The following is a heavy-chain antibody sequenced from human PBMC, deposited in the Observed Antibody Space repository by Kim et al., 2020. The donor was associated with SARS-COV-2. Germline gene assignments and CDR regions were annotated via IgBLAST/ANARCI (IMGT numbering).Heavy chain of an antibody. D-gene: IGHD4-17*01. CDR1: GFTFGDYA. Sequence: GGSLRLSCTASGFTFGDYAINWFRQAPGKGLEWVGFITSKAYGGTTEDAASVRGRFTFSRDDSKNIAYLQMNGLQTEDTAVYYCSRNADYEAFEIWGRGTMVTVSS. V-gene: IGHV3-49*03. CDR3: SRNADYEAFEI. CDR2: ITSKAYGGTT. J-gene: IGHJ3*02.